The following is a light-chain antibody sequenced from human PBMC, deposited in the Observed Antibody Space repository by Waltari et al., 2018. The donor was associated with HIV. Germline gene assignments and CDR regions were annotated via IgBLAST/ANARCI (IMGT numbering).Light chain of an antibody. CDR3: LLSYSGARLVV. J-gene: IGLJ2*01. CDR1: TAAVPSGHY. Sequence: QAVVTQEPSLTVSPGGTVTLTFGSSTAAVPSGHYPSWFQQKPGQAPRTLIYDTTNKHSWTPARFSGSLLGGKAALTLSGAQPEDEADYYCLLSYSGARLVVFGGGTKLTVL. CDR2: DTT. V-gene: IGLV7-46*01.